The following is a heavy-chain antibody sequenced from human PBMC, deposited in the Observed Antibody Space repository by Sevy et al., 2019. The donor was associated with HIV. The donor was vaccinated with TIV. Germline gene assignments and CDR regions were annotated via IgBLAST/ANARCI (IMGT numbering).Heavy chain of an antibody. Sequence: GGSLRLSCAASGFTFSSYGMHWVRQAPGKGLEWVAVMSYDGSNKYYADSVKGRFTFSRDNSKNTPYLQMNGLRAEDTAVYYCAKGDSSSRFDYWGQGTLVTVSS. J-gene: IGHJ4*02. V-gene: IGHV3-30*18. D-gene: IGHD6-6*01. CDR1: GFTFSSYG. CDR3: AKGDSSSRFDY. CDR2: MSYDGSNK.